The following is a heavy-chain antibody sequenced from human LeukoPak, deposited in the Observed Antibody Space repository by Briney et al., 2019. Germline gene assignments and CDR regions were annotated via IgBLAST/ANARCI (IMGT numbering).Heavy chain of an antibody. Sequence: GGSLRLSCAASRFSFSYHYMSWVRQAPGKGLEWVANIKQDGSEKYYVDSVKGRFTISRDNAKNSLSLQMNSLKPEDTALYYCAKGPGLGAGKRYLDLWGRGTLVIVSS. J-gene: IGHJ2*01. D-gene: IGHD6-13*01. CDR2: IKQDGSEK. V-gene: IGHV3-7*03. CDR3: AKGPGLGAGKRYLDL. CDR1: RFSFSYHY.